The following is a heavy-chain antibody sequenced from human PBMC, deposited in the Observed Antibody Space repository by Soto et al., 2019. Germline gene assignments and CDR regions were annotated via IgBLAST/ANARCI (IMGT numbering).Heavy chain of an antibody. CDR3: ARTLPLQVIIYGMDV. J-gene: IGHJ6*02. Sequence: PSQTLSLTCAISGDSVSSNSVAWNRIRQSPSRGLEWLGRTYYRSKWYSDYAESVKSRITINPDTSKNQFSLHLNSVTPEDTAVYYCARTLPLQVIIYGMDVWGQGTAVTVSS. CDR1: GDSVSSNSVA. D-gene: IGHD2-21*01. V-gene: IGHV6-1*01. CDR2: TYYRSKWYS.